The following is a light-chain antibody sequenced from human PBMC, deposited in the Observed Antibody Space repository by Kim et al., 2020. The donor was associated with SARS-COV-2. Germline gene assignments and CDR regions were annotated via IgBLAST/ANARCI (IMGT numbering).Light chain of an antibody. CDR1: QGISNS. J-gene: IGKJ1*01. CDR3: QKYNSALWT. V-gene: IGKV1-27*01. Sequence: ASVGDRGTLTCRASQGISNSLAWYQQIPGKVPKLLIYASSALQSGVPSRISGSGSGTDFTLTISSLQPEDVATYYCQKYNSALWTFGQGTKVDIK. CDR2: ASS.